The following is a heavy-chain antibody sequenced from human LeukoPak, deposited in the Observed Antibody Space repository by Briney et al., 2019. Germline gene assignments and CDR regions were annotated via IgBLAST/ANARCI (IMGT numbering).Heavy chain of an antibody. V-gene: IGHV3-48*04. CDR1: GFTFSSYS. D-gene: IGHD3-22*01. CDR3: ARDSYSDSSGYWGYFDY. J-gene: IGHJ4*02. CDR2: ISSSGRTV. Sequence: PGGSLRLSCAASGFTFSSYSMNWVRLAPGKGLEWVSYISSSGRTVYYGDSVKGRVTISRDNAKNSLFLQMNSLRAEDTAVYYCARDSYSDSSGYWGYFDYWGQGTLVTVSS.